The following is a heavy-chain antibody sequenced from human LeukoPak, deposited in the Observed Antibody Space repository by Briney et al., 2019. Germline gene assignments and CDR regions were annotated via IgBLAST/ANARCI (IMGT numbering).Heavy chain of an antibody. CDR1: GYTFTSYD. J-gene: IGHJ3*01. CDR2: MNPNSGNT. D-gene: IGHD2-15*01. V-gene: IGHV1-8*01. Sequence: ASVNVSCKASGYTFTSYDINWVRQATGQGVEWMGWMNPNSGNTGYAQKFQGRVTMTRNTSISTAYMELSSLRSEDTAVYYCAYSTLGYCSGGSCPFPNSWGQGTMVTVSS. CDR3: AYSTLGYCSGGSCPFPNS.